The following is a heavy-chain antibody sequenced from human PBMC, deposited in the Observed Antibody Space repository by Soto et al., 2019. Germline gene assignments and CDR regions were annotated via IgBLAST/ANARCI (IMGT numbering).Heavy chain of an antibody. V-gene: IGHV4-59*01. CDR3: ARSPLQTYYDILLRFDY. Sequence: SETLSLTCTVSGGSISSYYWSWIRQPPGKGLEWIGYIYYSGSTNYNPSLKSRVTISVDTSKNQFSLKLSSVTAADTAVYYCARSPLQTYYDILLRFDYWGQGTLVTVSS. J-gene: IGHJ4*02. D-gene: IGHD3-9*01. CDR1: GGSISSYY. CDR2: IYYSGST.